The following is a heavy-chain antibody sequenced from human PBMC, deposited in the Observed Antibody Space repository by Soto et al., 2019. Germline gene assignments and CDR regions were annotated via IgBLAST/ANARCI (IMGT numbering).Heavy chain of an antibody. Sequence: QVQLVQSGAEVKKPGSSVKVSCKASGGTISSYPISWVRQAPGQGLEWMGRIIPILDITDYAQRFQGRVTITADKSTSTAYMEMSSLSSDDTAVYYSARPTSTGTTSGYSFDYWGRGTLVTVSS. V-gene: IGHV1-69*02. CDR3: ARPTSTGTTSGYSFDY. D-gene: IGHD1-7*01. CDR2: IIPILDIT. CDR1: GGTISSYP. J-gene: IGHJ4*02.